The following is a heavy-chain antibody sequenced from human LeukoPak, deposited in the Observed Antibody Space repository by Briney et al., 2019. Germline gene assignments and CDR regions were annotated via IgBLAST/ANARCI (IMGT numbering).Heavy chain of an antibody. D-gene: IGHD3-10*02. J-gene: IGHJ2*01. CDR1: EYTFTGYY. V-gene: IGHV1-2*02. Sequence: GASVKVSFKASEYTFTGYYMHWVRQAPGQGLEWMGWINPNSGGTHYAPKFQGRVTMTRDTSISTAYMELSRLRSDDTAVYYCARGPYVPFPNWYFDLGGRGTLVTVSS. CDR3: ARGPYVPFPNWYFDL. CDR2: INPNSGGT.